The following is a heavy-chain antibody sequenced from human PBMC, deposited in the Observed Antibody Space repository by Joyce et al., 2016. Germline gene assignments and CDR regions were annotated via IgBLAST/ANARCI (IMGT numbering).Heavy chain of an antibody. V-gene: IGHV1-69*06. CDR1: GGTFTSYA. Sequence: QVQLVQSGAEVKKPGSSVKVSCKASGGTFTSYAIGWVRQAPGQGLEWNGGSIPNFNTENHAKKFQGRVTITAGKSTNTAYMELGSLRSEDTAVYYCARDPVNYDFWSGYPRVGFDYWGQGTLVTVSS. D-gene: IGHD3-3*01. CDR3: ARDPVNYDFWSGYPRVGFDY. CDR2: SIPNFNTE. J-gene: IGHJ4*02.